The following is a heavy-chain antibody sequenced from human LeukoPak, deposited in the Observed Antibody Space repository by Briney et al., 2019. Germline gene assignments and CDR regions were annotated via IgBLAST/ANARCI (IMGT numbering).Heavy chain of an antibody. CDR1: GGSISSYY. J-gene: IGHJ5*02. V-gene: IGHV4-59*08. D-gene: IGHD3-22*01. CDR3: ARHIYDSSCYYPNWCDP. CDR2: IYYSGST. Sequence: SETLSSTCTVSGGSISSYYWSWIRQPPGKGLEWIGYIYYSGSTNYNPSLKSRVTISVDTSKNQFSLKLSSVTAADTAVYYCARHIYDSSCYYPNWCDPWAQGTLVTVSS.